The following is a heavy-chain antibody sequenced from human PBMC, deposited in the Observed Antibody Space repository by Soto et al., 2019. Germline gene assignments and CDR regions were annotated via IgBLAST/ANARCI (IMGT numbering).Heavy chain of an antibody. CDR3: ARQIYDSDTGPNFQYYFDS. CDR2: IDPSDSQT. CDR1: GYSFAGYW. V-gene: IGHV5-10-1*01. J-gene: IGHJ4*02. Sequence: GESLKISCKGSGYSFAGYWITWVRQKPGKGLEWMGRIDPSDSQTYYSPSFRGHVTISATKSITTVFLQWSSLRASDTAMYYCARQIYDSDTGPNFQYYFDSWGQGTPVIVSS. D-gene: IGHD3-22*01.